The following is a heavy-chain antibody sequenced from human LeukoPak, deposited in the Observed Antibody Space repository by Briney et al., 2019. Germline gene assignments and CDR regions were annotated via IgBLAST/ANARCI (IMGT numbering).Heavy chain of an antibody. D-gene: IGHD5-18*01. CDR3: ARVRSGYSHENYFDY. V-gene: IGHV3-48*03. J-gene: IGHJ4*02. CDR2: ISGSGSTI. CDR1: GFTFSNYE. Sequence: GGSLRLSCAASGFTFSNYEMNWVRQAPGKGLEWVSYISGSGSTIYYADSVKGRFTISRDNAKDSLYLQMNSLRAEDTAVYRCARVRSGYSHENYFDYWGQGTLVTVSS.